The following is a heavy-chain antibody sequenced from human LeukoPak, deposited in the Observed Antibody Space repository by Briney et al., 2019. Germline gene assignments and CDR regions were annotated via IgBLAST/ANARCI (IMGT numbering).Heavy chain of an antibody. CDR2: IYSGGST. J-gene: IGHJ6*02. CDR1: GFTVSSNY. CDR3: ASGGDYYGSGSSPMDV. D-gene: IGHD3-10*01. Sequence: GGSLRLSCAASGFTVSSNYMSWVRQAPGKGLEWVSDIYSGGSTYYADSVKGRFTISRDNSKNTLYLQMNSLRAEDTAVYYCASGGDYYGSGSSPMDVWGQGTTVTVSS. V-gene: IGHV3-53*01.